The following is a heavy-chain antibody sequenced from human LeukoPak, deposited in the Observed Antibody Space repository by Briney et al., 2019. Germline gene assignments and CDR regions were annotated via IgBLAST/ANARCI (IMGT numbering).Heavy chain of an antibody. V-gene: IGHV4-30-2*01. CDR2: IYHSGST. D-gene: IGHD3-10*01. CDR3: ARDGGERYYYGSGADYGMDV. CDR1: GGSISSGGYY. J-gene: IGHJ6*02. Sequence: SETLSLTCTVSGGSISSGGYYWSWIRQPPGKGLEWIGYIYHSGSTYYNPSLKSRVTISVDRSKNQFSLKLSSVTAADTAVYYCARDGGERYYYGSGADYGMDVWGQGTTVTVSS.